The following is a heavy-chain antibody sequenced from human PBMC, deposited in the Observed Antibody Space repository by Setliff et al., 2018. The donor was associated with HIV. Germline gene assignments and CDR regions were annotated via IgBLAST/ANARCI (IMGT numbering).Heavy chain of an antibody. CDR3: VRGGGEHYSLFSGYYTLWGDF. CDR1: RGPFSGYF. CDR2: INFSGTT. J-gene: IGHJ4*02. D-gene: IGHD3-3*01. Sequence: SETLSLTCGVFRGPFSGYFWSWIRQSPGRGLEWIGEINFSGTTNYNPSLKSRVTISIDTSKEWFSLNLTSVTAADTATYYCVRGGGEHYSLFSGYYTLWGDFWGQGTLVTVSS. V-gene: IGHV4-34*01.